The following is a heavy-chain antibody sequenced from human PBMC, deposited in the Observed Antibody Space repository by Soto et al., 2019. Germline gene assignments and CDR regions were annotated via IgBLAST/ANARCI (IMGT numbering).Heavy chain of an antibody. J-gene: IGHJ3*02. CDR1: GYTFTRYG. V-gene: IGHV1-18*01. CDR3: ARAPGYSTDRGAFDI. Sequence: QVQLEQSGAEVKKPGASVKVSCKASGYTFTRYGITWVRQAPGQGLEWMGRISTYNGNTNYAQKSQGILTMTADTSTTTAYIELRSLTSDDPAVYYCARAPGYSTDRGAFDIWGHGTMVTVSS. CDR2: ISTYNGNT. D-gene: IGHD6-13*01.